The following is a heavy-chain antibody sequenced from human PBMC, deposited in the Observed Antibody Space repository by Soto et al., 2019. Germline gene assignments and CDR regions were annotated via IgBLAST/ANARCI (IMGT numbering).Heavy chain of an antibody. CDR1: GFMFSTYL. D-gene: IGHD3-16*01. CDR3: VGALTYEVPYYFYGMDV. V-gene: IGHV3-7*01. J-gene: IGHJ6*02. Sequence: GGSLRLSCEASGFMFSTYLMSWVRQAPGKGLEWVANIKQGGNEKFYVDSVKGRFTISRDNAKKSLFLQMNSLRPEDTAVYYCVGALTYEVPYYFYGMDVWGQVPTVTVS. CDR2: IKQGGNEK.